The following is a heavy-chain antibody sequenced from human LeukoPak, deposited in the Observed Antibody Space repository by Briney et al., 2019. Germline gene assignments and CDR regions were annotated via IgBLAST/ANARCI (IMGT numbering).Heavy chain of an antibody. CDR3: ARGASTLTRYLDY. Sequence: GGSLRLSCAASGFTFSNYAMSWVRQAPGKGLEWVSTISGSGGSTSYAGSVKGRFTMSRDNSKNTLYLQMNRLGAEDTAVYYCARGASTLTRYLDYWGQGSLVIVSS. J-gene: IGHJ4*02. CDR1: GFTFSNYA. V-gene: IGHV3-23*01. CDR2: ISGSGGST. D-gene: IGHD4-17*01.